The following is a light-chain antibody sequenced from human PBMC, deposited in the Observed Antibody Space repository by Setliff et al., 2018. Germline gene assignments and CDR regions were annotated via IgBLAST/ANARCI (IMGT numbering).Light chain of an antibody. Sequence: PSASGTPGQRVTISCSGSSSNIGTNTVNWYQQLPGTAPKLLIYSNNQRPSGVPDRFSGSESGTSASLAISGLQSEDEADYYCAAWDDSLNGHVFGTGTKGTVL. CDR3: AAWDDSLNGHV. J-gene: IGLJ1*01. CDR1: SSNIGTNT. V-gene: IGLV1-44*01. CDR2: SNN.